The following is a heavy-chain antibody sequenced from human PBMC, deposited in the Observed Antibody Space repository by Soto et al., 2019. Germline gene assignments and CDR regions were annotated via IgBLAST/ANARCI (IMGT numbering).Heavy chain of an antibody. CDR3: TSVLSRGDLDY. CDR2: IRSKANSYAT. V-gene: IGHV3-73*01. CDR1: GFTFSGSA. Sequence: GASLRLSFVTPGFTFSGSAMHWVRQASGKGLEWVGRIRSKANSYATAYAASVKGRFTISRDDSKNTAYLQMNSLKTEDTAVYYCTSVLSRGDLDYWGQGT. J-gene: IGHJ4*02. D-gene: IGHD3-10*01.